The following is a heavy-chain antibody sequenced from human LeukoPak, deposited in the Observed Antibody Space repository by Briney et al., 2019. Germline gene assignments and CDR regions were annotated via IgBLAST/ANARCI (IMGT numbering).Heavy chain of an antibody. CDR1: GGTFSSYA. Sequence: GASVKVSCKASGGTFSSYAISWVRQAPGQGLEWMGRIIPILGIANYAQKFQGRVTMTRNTSISTAYMELSSLRSEDTAVYYCARGHGSFEDYWGQGTLVTVSS. D-gene: IGHD6-13*01. V-gene: IGHV1-69*04. J-gene: IGHJ4*02. CDR3: ARGHGSFEDY. CDR2: IIPILGIA.